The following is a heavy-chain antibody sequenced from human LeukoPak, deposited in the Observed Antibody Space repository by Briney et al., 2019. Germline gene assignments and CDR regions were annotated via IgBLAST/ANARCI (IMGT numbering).Heavy chain of an antibody. CDR1: GGTFSSYA. V-gene: IGHV1-69*13. Sequence: SVKVSCKASGGTFSSYAISWVRQAPGQGLEWMGGIIPIFGTANYAQKFQGRVTITADESTSTAYMELSSLRSEDTAVYYCASLWFDCSGGSCYKEDYWGQGTLVTVSS. CDR2: IIPIFGTA. CDR3: ASLWFDCSGGSCYKEDY. J-gene: IGHJ4*02. D-gene: IGHD2-15*01.